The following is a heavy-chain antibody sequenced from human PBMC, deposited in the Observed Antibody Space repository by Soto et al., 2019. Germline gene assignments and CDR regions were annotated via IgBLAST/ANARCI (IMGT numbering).Heavy chain of an antibody. CDR1: GYTFTNYW. V-gene: IGHV5-51*01. Sequence: GESLKISCKGSGYTFTNYWIGWVRQMPGKGLEWMGIIYPGDSDTKYNPSFQGQVTISADKSITTTYLRWTSLKASDTAIHYCAASIFYYGMDVWGQGTTVTVSS. J-gene: IGHJ6*02. CDR3: AASIFYYGMDV. CDR2: IYPGDSDT.